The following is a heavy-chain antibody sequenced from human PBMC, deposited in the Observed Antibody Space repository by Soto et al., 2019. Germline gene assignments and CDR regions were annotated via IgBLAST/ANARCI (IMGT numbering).Heavy chain of an antibody. CDR3: ATLKAGYCSGGSCDPEYYGMDI. CDR1: GFTFSNFA. Sequence: GGSLRLSCAASGFTFSNFAMSWVRQAPGKGLEWVSSISASGDNTYYADSVKGRFTISRDNSKNSLYLHMNSLRAEDTAIYYCATLKAGYCSGGSCDPEYYGMDIWGQGTTVTVS. CDR2: ISASGDNT. D-gene: IGHD2-15*01. V-gene: IGHV3-23*01. J-gene: IGHJ6*02.